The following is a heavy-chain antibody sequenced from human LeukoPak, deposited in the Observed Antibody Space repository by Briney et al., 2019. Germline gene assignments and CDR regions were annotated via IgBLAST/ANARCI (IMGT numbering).Heavy chain of an antibody. D-gene: IGHD3-10*01. CDR2: TRNKANSYTT. Sequence: GGSLRLSCAASGFTFSDHYMDWVRQAPGKGPEWVGRTRNKANSYTTEYAASVKGRFTISRDDSKNSLYLQMNSLKTEDTAVYYCASLYGSGKRWVDPWGQGTLVTVSS. CDR3: ASLYGSGKRWVDP. J-gene: IGHJ5*02. CDR1: GFTFSDHY. V-gene: IGHV3-72*01.